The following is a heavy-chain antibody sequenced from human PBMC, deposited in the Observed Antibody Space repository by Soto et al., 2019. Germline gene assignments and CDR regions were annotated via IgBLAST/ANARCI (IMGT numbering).Heavy chain of an antibody. CDR1: GGSISSSSYY. CDR2: IYYSGST. Sequence: PSETLSLTCTVSGGSISSSSYYWGWIRQPPGKGLEWIGSIYYSGSTYYNPSLKSRVTISVDTSKNQFSLKLSSVTAADTAVYYCARRPYYYYGMDVWGQGTTVTVS. V-gene: IGHV4-39*01. CDR3: ARRPYYYYGMDV. J-gene: IGHJ6*02.